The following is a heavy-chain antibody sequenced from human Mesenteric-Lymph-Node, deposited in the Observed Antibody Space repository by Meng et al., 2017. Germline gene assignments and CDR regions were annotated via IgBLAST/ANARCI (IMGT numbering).Heavy chain of an antibody. V-gene: IGHV4-39*07. CDR2: IYYSGST. CDR3: ARDSHYYDSSGYEYYFDY. Sequence: GSLRLSCTVSGGSISSSSYYWGWIRQPPGKGLEWIGSIYYSGSTYYNPSLKSRVTISVDTSKNQFSLKLSSVTAADTAVYYCARDSHYYDSSGYEYYFDYWGQGTLVTVSS. D-gene: IGHD3-22*01. CDR1: GGSISSSSYY. J-gene: IGHJ4*02.